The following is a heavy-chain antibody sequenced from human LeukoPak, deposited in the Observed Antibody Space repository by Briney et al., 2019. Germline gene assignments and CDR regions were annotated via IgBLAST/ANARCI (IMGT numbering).Heavy chain of an antibody. V-gene: IGHV3-15*01. J-gene: IGHJ4*02. CDR1: GFIFSSAW. Sequence: GGSLRLSCAASGFIFSSAWMSWVRQAPGKGLEWVGHIKTKTDGWTTTYAAPVKGRSIISRDDSKNTVYLQMNSLKTEDTAVYYCTRCSGGSCYSDFDYWGQGTLVTVSS. CDR2: IKTKTDGWTT. CDR3: TRCSGGSCYSDFDY. D-gene: IGHD2-15*01.